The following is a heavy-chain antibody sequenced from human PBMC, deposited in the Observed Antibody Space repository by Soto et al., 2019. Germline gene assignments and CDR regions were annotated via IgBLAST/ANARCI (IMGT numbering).Heavy chain of an antibody. J-gene: IGHJ6*02. Sequence: SETLSLTCTVSGGSISSSSYYWGWIRQPPGKGLEWIGSIYYSGNTYYNPSLKSRVTISVDTSKNQFSLRLSSVTAADTAVYYCARQRGWWELDYYGMDVWGQWTTVT. D-gene: IGHD1-26*01. V-gene: IGHV4-39*01. CDR3: ARQRGWWELDYYGMDV. CDR1: GGSISSSSYY. CDR2: IYYSGNT.